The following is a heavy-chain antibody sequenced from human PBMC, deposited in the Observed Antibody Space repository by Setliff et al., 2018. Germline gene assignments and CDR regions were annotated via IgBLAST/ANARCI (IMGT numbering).Heavy chain of an antibody. J-gene: IGHJ4*02. CDR3: ERLVRYCTTTSCQRTSGDDF. CDR2: IGPHTGNT. Sequence: GASVKVSCKASGYTFSGSGISWVRQAPGQGLEWMGWIGPHTGNTFYAPQFQGRVIMTTDTSTNTAYMDLRSLRSDDTAVYYCERLVRYCTTTSCQRTSGDDFWGQGTLVTVSS. V-gene: IGHV1-18*01. CDR1: GYTFSGSG. D-gene: IGHD2-2*01.